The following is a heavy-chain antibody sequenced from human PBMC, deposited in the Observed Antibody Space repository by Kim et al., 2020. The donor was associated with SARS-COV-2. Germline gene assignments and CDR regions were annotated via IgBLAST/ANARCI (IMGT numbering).Heavy chain of an antibody. CDR3: ARGHVAD. CDR2: IAPSGAT. J-gene: IGHJ4*02. V-gene: IGHV3-23*01. Sequence: GGSLRLSCAASGFTFNSHDMSWFRQAPEKGLEWISYIAPSGATFYADSVKGRFTISGDTSKNTVSLQMNSLRAEDTAVDYCARGHVADWGQGTLGTGSS. CDR1: GFTFNSHD. D-gene: IGHD5-12*01.